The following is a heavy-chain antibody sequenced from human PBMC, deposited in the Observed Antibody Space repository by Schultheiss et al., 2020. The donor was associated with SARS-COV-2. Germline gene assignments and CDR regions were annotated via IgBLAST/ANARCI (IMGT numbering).Heavy chain of an antibody. J-gene: IGHJ4*02. V-gene: IGHV4-59*08. CDR3: ARTGWDDILTGYFQFDY. D-gene: IGHD3-9*01. CDR2: IYYSGST. Sequence: SETLSLTCTVSGGSISSYYWSWIRQPPGKGLEWIAYIYYSGSTYYNPSLKSRVTISVDTSKNQFSLKLSSVTAADTAVYYCARTGWDDILTGYFQFDYWGQGTLVTVSS. CDR1: GGSISSYY.